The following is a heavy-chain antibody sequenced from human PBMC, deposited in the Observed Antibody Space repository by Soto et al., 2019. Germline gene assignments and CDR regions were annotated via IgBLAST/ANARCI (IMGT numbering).Heavy chain of an antibody. J-gene: IGHJ4*02. CDR2: ISYDGSNK. CDR1: GFTFSSYG. D-gene: IGHD5-18*01. CDR3: AKEGYSYGLGYYFDY. Sequence: GGSLRLSCAASGFTFSSYGMHWVRQAPGKGLEWVAVISYDGSNKYYADSVKGRFTISRDNSKNTLYLQMNSLRAEDTAVYYCAKEGYSYGLGYYFDYWGQGTLVTVSS. V-gene: IGHV3-30*18.